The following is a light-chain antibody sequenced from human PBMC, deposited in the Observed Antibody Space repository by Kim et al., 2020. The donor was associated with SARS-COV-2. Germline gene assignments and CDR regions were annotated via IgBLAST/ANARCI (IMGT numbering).Light chain of an antibody. Sequence: SSELTQDPAVSVALGQTVRITCQGDSLRRYYASWYQQKPGQAPVLVIYGKNNRPSGIPDRFSGSSSGNTASLTIPGAQAEDEADYYCNSRDSSGNHWVFG. J-gene: IGLJ3*02. CDR2: GKN. V-gene: IGLV3-19*01. CDR1: SLRRYY. CDR3: NSRDSSGNHWV.